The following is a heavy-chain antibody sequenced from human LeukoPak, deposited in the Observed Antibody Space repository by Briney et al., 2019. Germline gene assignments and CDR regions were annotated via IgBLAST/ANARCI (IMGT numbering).Heavy chain of an antibody. CDR1: GGAISSSSYY. CDR2: IYYSGST. CDR3: ARRKPYSSAWYYFDY. D-gene: IGHD6-19*01. J-gene: IGHJ4*02. V-gene: IGHV4-39*01. Sequence: SETLSLTCTVSGGAISSSSYYWGWIRQPPGKGLEWIGSIYYSGSTYYNPSLKSRVTISVDTSKNQFSLMLTSVTAADTAMYYCARRKPYSSAWYYFDYWGQGTLVTVSS.